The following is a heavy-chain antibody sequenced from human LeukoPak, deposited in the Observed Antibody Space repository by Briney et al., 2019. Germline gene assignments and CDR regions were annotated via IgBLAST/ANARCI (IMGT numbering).Heavy chain of an antibody. Sequence: SQTLSLTCAVSGGSISSGGYSWSWLRQPPGKGLEWIGYIYHSGSTYYNPSLKSRFTISVDRSKNQFSLKLSSVTAADTAVYYCARGVLWFGELSEGYYFDYWGQGTLVTVSS. CDR3: ARGVLWFGELSEGYYFDY. CDR2: IYHSGST. CDR1: GGSISSGGYS. V-gene: IGHV4-30-2*01. J-gene: IGHJ4*02. D-gene: IGHD3-10*01.